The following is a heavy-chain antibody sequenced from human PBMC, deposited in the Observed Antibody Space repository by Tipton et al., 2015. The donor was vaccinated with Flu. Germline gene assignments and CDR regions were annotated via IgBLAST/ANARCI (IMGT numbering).Heavy chain of an antibody. V-gene: IGHV4-59*01. CDR2: FYYSGST. Sequence: LRLSCTVSGGSISSYYWSWIRQPPGKGLERIAYFYYSGSTNYNPSLKSRVTIPVDTSKNQFSLKLSSVTAADTAMYYCARRDYSNYVSDAKNWFHSWGQGTLVTVSS. CDR3: ARRDYSNYVSDAKNWFHS. D-gene: IGHD4-11*01. J-gene: IGHJ5*01. CDR1: GGSISSYY.